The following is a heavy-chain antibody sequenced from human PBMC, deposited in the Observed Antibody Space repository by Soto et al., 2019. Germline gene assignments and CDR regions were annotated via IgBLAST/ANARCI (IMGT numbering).Heavy chain of an antibody. J-gene: IGHJ6*02. Sequence: ASVKVSCKASCYTFTSYCISWVGQAPGQGLEWMGWISAYNGNTNYAQKLQGRVTMTTDTSTSTAYMELRSLRSDDTAVYYCATDRDSSGWYSYYHYGTDVSGQGISVTVSS. CDR3: ATDRDSSGWYSYYHYGTDV. V-gene: IGHV1-18*01. D-gene: IGHD6-19*01. CDR1: CYTFTSYC. CDR2: ISAYNGNT.